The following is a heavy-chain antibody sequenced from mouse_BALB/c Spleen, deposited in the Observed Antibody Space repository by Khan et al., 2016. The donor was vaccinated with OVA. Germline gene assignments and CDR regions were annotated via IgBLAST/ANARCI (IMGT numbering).Heavy chain of an antibody. CDR3: TRRNWDVAWFAY. J-gene: IGHJ3*01. CDR1: GYTFTSYW. D-gene: IGHD4-1*01. Sequence: EVQLQQSGTVLARPGASVKMSCKASGYTFTSYWMHWVKQRPGQGLEWIGDIYPGNTDTNYNQKFKGKAKLTAVTSTSTAYMELYSLTNEDSAVYYCTRRNWDVAWFAYGGQGTLVTVSA. CDR2: IYPGNTDT. V-gene: IGHV1-5*01.